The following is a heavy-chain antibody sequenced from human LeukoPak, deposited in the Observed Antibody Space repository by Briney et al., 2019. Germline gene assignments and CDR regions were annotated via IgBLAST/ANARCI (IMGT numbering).Heavy chain of an antibody. CDR3: ARESFAARWD. J-gene: IGHJ4*02. Sequence: GGSLRLSCAASGFTFSLYTMHWVRQAPGKGLEWVANIKQDGSQKSYVDSVKGRFTISRDNANNLLYLQMNSLRAEDTAVYYCARESFAARWDWGQGTLVTVSS. CDR2: IKQDGSQK. V-gene: IGHV3-7*01. CDR1: GFTFSLYT. D-gene: IGHD6-6*01.